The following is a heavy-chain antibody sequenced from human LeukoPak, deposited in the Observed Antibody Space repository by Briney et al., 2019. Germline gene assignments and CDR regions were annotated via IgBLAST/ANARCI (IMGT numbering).Heavy chain of an antibody. CDR2: ISAYNGDT. CDR1: GYTFNTFG. CDR3: ASYYDFWSGYPERTYFDY. J-gene: IGHJ4*02. V-gene: IGHV1-18*01. D-gene: IGHD3-3*01. Sequence: GASVKVSCKASGYTFNTFGISWVRQAPGQGLEWMGWISAYNGDTTYAQKFQGRITMTTDTSTSTAYMELRSLTSDDTAVYYCASYYDFWSGYPERTYFDYWGQGTLVTVSS.